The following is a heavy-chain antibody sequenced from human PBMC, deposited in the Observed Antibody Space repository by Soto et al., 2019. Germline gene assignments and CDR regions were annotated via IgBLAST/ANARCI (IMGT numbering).Heavy chain of an antibody. CDR3: ARDLRGHYGP. CDR2: VSGSSSYI. Sequence: GGSLRLSCEGSGFNFRNFNVIWVRQAPGKGLEWVSSVSGSSSYIYYADSVKGRFTVSRDNANNLVFLQMNGLRPEDTAMYSCARDLRGHYGPWGQGTMVTVSS. V-gene: IGHV3-21*06. CDR1: GFNFRNFN. J-gene: IGHJ3*01. D-gene: IGHD4-17*01.